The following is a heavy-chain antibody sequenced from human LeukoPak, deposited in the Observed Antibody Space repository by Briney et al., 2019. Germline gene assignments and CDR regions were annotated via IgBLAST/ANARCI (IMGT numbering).Heavy chain of an antibody. CDR2: ISGGGGTI. Sequence: PGGSLRLSCAASGFTFSAYSMNWVRQAPGKGLEWVAYISGGGGTIYYADSVKGRFTISRDNAKNSLYLQMDSLRAEDMAVYYCARNQEIDYYDSSGFYWGVEYWGQGTLVTVSS. D-gene: IGHD3-22*01. CDR3: ARNQEIDYYDSSGFYWGVEY. CDR1: GFTFSAYS. J-gene: IGHJ4*02. V-gene: IGHV3-48*01.